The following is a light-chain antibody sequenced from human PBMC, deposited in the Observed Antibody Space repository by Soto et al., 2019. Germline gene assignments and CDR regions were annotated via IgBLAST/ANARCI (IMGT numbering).Light chain of an antibody. Sequence: IVITQYPDSLSVSLGDRSTINCKSSQSVLYSSNNKNYLTWYQHKPGQPPKLLIYWASTRKSGVPDRFSGSGSGTDFTLTISSLQAEDVAVYYCQQYYSIPPTFGGGTKVDI. CDR3: QQYYSIPPT. CDR1: QSVLYSSNNKNY. CDR2: WAS. J-gene: IGKJ4*01. V-gene: IGKV4-1*01.